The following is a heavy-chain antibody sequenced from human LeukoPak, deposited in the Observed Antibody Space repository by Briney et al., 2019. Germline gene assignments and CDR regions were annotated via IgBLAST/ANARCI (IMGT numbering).Heavy chain of an antibody. CDR3: ARVPRELGAY. V-gene: IGHV1-8*01. Sequence: GASVKVSCKASGYTFTNYDINWVRQATGQGLEWMGYMNPNSGFTTYAQKFQGRVTMTRATSISTAYMELSSLRSDDTAVYYCARVPRELGAYWGQGTLVTVSS. CDR1: GYTFTNYD. J-gene: IGHJ4*02. CDR2: MNPNSGFT. D-gene: IGHD3-16*01.